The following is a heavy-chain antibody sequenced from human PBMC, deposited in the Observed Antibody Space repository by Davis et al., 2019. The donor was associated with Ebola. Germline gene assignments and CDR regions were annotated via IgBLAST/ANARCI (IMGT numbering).Heavy chain of an antibody. V-gene: IGHV1-69*02. CDR3: ARVAGTAIRAYYFDY. CDR1: GGTFISYT. D-gene: IGHD2-21*02. Sequence: SVKVSCKASGGTFISYTITWVRQAPGQGLEWMGSIIPILGIADYAQKFQGRVTITADKSTSPASMELSSLRSEDTAVYYCARVAGTAIRAYYFDYWGQGTLVTVSS. CDR2: IIPILGIA. J-gene: IGHJ4*02.